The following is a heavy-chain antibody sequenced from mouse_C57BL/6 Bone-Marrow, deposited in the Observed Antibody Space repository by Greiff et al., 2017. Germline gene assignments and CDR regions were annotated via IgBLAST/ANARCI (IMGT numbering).Heavy chain of an antibody. CDR1: GYTFTSYW. D-gene: IGHD2-1*01. Sequence: QVQLQQPGAELVKPGASVKLSCKASGYTFTSYWMHWVKQRPGQGLEWIGNINPSNGGTNYNEKFKSKATLTVDKSSSTAYMQLSSLTSEDSADYYCARGGNVNYRPYYYAMDYWGPGTSVTVSS. J-gene: IGHJ4*01. CDR3: ARGGNVNYRPYYYAMDY. CDR2: INPSNGGT. V-gene: IGHV1-53*01.